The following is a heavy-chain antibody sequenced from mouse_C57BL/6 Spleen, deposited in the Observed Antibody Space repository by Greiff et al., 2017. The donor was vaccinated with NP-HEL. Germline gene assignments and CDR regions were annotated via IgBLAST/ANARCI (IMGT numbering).Heavy chain of an antibody. CDR3: ASMDYGSLAY. CDR2: IDPSDSET. V-gene: IGHV1-52*01. J-gene: IGHJ3*01. CDR1: GYTFTSYW. Sequence: QVQLQQPGAELVRPGSSVKLSCKASGYTFTSYWMHWVKQRPIQGLEWIGNIDPSDSETHYNQKFKDKATLTVDKSSSTAYMQLSSLTSEDSAVYYCASMDYGSLAYWGQGTLVTVSA. D-gene: IGHD1-1*01.